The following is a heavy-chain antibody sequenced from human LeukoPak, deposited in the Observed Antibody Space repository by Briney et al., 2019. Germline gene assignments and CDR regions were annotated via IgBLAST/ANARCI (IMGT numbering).Heavy chain of an antibody. Sequence: GGFLRLSCAASGFTFDDYAMHWVRQAPGKGLEWVSGISWNSGSIGYADSVKGRFTISRDNAKNSLYLQMNSLRAEDTAVYYCARGARGYYYYGMDVWGQGTTVTVSS. V-gene: IGHV3-9*01. CDR2: ISWNSGSI. CDR3: ARGARGYYYYGMDV. D-gene: IGHD5-12*01. CDR1: GFTFDDYA. J-gene: IGHJ6*02.